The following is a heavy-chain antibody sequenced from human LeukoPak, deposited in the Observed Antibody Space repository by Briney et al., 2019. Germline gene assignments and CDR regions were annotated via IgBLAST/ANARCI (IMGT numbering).Heavy chain of an antibody. V-gene: IGHV1-18*04. D-gene: IGHD6-13*01. CDR2: ISAYNGNI. Sequence: ASVKVSCKTSGYTFTNFGVSWLRQAPGQRLEWMGWISAYNGNINYAQKLQGRVTMTTDTSTSTAYMELRSLRSDDTAVYYCARDIGATGTLSFFDYWGQGTLVTVSS. CDR1: GYTFTNFG. CDR3: ARDIGATGTLSFFDY. J-gene: IGHJ4*02.